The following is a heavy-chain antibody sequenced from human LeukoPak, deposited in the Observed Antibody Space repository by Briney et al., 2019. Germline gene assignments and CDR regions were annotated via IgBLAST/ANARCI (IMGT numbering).Heavy chain of an antibody. Sequence: PGGSLRLSCAASRFTFSSYAMSWVRQAPGKGLEWVSAISGSGGSTYYADSVKGRFTISRDNSKNTLYLQMNSLRAEDTAVYYCAKDGRVYYSINWFDPWGQGTLVTVSS. D-gene: IGHD1-26*01. CDR3: AKDGRVYYSINWFDP. V-gene: IGHV3-23*01. J-gene: IGHJ5*02. CDR2: ISGSGGST. CDR1: RFTFSSYA.